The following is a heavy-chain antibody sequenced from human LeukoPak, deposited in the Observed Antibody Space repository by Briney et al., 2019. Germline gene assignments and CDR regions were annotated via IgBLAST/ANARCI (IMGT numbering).Heavy chain of an antibody. CDR2: IYYSGST. V-gene: IGHV4-59*01. CDR1: GFTFSSYW. J-gene: IGHJ6*03. Sequence: GSLRLSCAASGFTFSSYWMHWVRQAPGKGLEWIGYIYYSGSTNYNPSLKSRVTISVDTSKNQFSLKLSSVTAADTAVYYCARVVLPHYMDVWGKGTTVTISS. CDR3: ARVVLPHYMDV.